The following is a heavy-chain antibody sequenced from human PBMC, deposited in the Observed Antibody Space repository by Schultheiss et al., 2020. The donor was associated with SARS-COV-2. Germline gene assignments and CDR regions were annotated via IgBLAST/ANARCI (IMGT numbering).Heavy chain of an antibody. CDR2: INHSGST. V-gene: IGHV4-34*01. CDR3: ARARLIYFDY. CDR1: GYSISSGYY. D-gene: IGHD3-16*01. J-gene: IGHJ4*02. Sequence: SETLSLTCAVSGYSISSGYYWSWIRQPPGKGLEWIGEINHSGSTNYNPSLKSRVTISVDTSKNQFSLKLSSVTAADTAVYYCARARLIYFDYWGQGTLVTVSS.